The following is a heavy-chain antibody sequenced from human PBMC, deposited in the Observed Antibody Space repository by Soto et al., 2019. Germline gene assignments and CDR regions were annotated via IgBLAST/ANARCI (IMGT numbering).Heavy chain of an antibody. D-gene: IGHD2-15*01. J-gene: IGHJ6*02. CDR1: GLTFSSYG. Sequence: QVPLAESGGGVVQPGRSLRLSCAASGLTFSSYGMHWVRQAPGKGLEWVAVISYDGSNKYYADSVKGRFTISRDNSKNTLYLQKNSVRAEDTALYYCAKDRLPNYYCGRDVWGQGTTVTVS. CDR3: AKDRLPNYYCGRDV. V-gene: IGHV3-30*18. CDR2: ISYDGSNK.